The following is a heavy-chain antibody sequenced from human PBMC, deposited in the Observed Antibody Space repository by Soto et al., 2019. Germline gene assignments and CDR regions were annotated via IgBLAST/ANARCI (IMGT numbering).Heavy chain of an antibody. V-gene: IGHV3-23*01. CDR1: GFTFSSSA. D-gene: IGHD3-10*01. Sequence: GGSLRLSCAASGFTFSSSAMSWVRQAPGKGLEWVSAISATGGSTYYADSVKGRFTISRDNSKNTLYLQMNDLRVEDAALYFCAAGFMLRARFDYWGQGTLVTVS. J-gene: IGHJ4*02. CDR3: AAGFMLRARFDY. CDR2: ISATGGST.